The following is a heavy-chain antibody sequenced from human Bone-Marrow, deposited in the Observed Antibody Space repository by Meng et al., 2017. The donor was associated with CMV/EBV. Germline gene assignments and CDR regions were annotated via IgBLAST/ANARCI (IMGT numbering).Heavy chain of an antibody. D-gene: IGHD1-26*01. CDR3: ARDVPGLYSGSYCADY. J-gene: IGHJ4*02. CDR1: GYTFTSYG. Sequence: ASVKVSCKASGYTFTSYGISWVRQAPGQGLEWMGWISAYNGNTNYAQKLQGRVTMTTDTSTSTAYMELRSLRSDDTAVYYCARDVPGLYSGSYCADYWGQGTLVTVSS. V-gene: IGHV1-18*01. CDR2: ISAYNGNT.